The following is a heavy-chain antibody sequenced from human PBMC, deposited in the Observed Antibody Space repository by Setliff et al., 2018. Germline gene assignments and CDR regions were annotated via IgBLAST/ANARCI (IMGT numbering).Heavy chain of an antibody. CDR1: GYTFTYRY. D-gene: IGHD3-3*01. Sequence: SVKVSCKASGYTFTYRYLHWVRQAPGQALEWMGWITPFNGNTNYAQKVQDRVTITRDRSMSTAYMELSSLRSEDTAMYYCAGDTIQDAFDIWGQGTMVTVSS. CDR2: ITPFNGNT. V-gene: IGHV1-45*02. J-gene: IGHJ3*02. CDR3: AGDTIQDAFDI.